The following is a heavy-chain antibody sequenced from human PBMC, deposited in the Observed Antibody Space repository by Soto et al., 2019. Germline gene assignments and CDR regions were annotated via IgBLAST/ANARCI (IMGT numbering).Heavy chain of an antibody. Sequence: GGSLRLSCAASGFTFSSYWMSWVRQAPGKGLEWVANIKQDGSEKYYVDSVKGRFTISRDNAKNSLYLQMNSLRAEDTAVYYCARFPRPYYYYYMDVWGKGTTVTVSS. CDR1: GFTFSSYW. CDR2: IKQDGSEK. CDR3: ARFPRPYYYYYMDV. J-gene: IGHJ6*03. V-gene: IGHV3-7*01.